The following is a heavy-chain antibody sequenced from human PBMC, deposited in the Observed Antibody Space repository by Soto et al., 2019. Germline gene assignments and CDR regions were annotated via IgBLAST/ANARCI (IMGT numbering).Heavy chain of an antibody. D-gene: IGHD2-8*01. CDR1: GYSFTDYH. CDR3: ARGHSTDCSNGVCSFFYNHELDV. CDR2: INPKSGGT. J-gene: IGHJ6*02. Sequence: ASVKISCKASGYSFTDYHIHWVRQAPGQGLEWLGRINPKSGGTSTAQKFQGWVTMSRDRSISTVYMELTRLRSDDTAVYFCARGHSTDCSNGVCSFFYNHELDVWGQGTTVTVSS. V-gene: IGHV1-2*04.